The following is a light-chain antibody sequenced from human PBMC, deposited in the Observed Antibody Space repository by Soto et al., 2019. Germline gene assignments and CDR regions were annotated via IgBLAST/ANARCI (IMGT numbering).Light chain of an antibody. CDR3: QQYDSSPPTWT. CDR2: GAS. CDR1: HSVSSNY. J-gene: IGKJ1*01. Sequence: EIVLTQSPGTLSLSPGERATLSCRASHSVSSNYLAWYQQKPGQAPRLLIYGASSRATGIPDRFSGRTSGTDFTLTISRLEPEDFAVYYCQQYDSSPPTWTFGKGTTVEI. V-gene: IGKV3-20*01.